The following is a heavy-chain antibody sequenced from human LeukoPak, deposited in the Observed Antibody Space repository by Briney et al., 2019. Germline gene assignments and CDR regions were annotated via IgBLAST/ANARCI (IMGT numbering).Heavy chain of an antibody. CDR2: ISSSSSNI. CDR3: AKEGDGYH. CDR1: GFTFSSYS. Sequence: GGSLRLSCAASGFTFSSYSMNWVRQAPGKGLEWVSSISSSSSNIYYADSVKGRFTISRDNSKNSLYLQMNSLRTEDTALYYCAKEGDGYHWGQGTMVTVSS. D-gene: IGHD5-24*01. J-gene: IGHJ3*01. V-gene: IGHV3-21*04.